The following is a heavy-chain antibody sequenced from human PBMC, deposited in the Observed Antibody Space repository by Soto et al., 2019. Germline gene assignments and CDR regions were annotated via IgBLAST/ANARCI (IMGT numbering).Heavy chain of an antibody. D-gene: IGHD7-27*01. J-gene: IGHJ3*02. Sequence: GGSLRLSCAASGFTFDDYAMHWVRQAPGKGLEWVSLISWDGGSTYYADSVKGRFTISRDNSKNSLYLQMNSLRAEDTALYYCARGTEGPGAFDIWGQGTMVTVSS. CDR2: ISWDGGST. CDR1: GFTFDDYA. V-gene: IGHV3-43D*03. CDR3: ARGTEGPGAFDI.